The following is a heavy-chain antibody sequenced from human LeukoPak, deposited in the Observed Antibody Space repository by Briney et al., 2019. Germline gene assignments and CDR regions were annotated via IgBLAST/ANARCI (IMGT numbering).Heavy chain of an antibody. CDR3: AKDTRALLRLGYFDC. CDR2: ISGTGGNT. V-gene: IGHV3-23*01. D-gene: IGHD1-26*01. Sequence: GGSLRLSCAASGFTFSSYAMSWVRQAPGKGLEWVSAISGTGGNTYYADSVKGRFTISRDNSRHTLYLQMNSLRAEDTAVYYCAKDTRALLRLGYFDCWGQGTLVTVSS. J-gene: IGHJ4*02. CDR1: GFTFSSYA.